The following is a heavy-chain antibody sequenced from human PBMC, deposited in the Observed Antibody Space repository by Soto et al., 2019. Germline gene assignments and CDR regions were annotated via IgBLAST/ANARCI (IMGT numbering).Heavy chain of an antibody. Sequence: QVHLVQSGPEVKERGSSVKVSCKASGGIFNSFAINWVRQAPGQGLEWMGGIVPIIGTPNYAQKFQGRVTITADEPTRTGYMELSSLRSDDTAVYYCARVVVVPAGIETFYYYGRDVWGQGTTVTVYS. J-gene: IGHJ6*02. CDR3: ARVVVVPAGIETFYYYGRDV. CDR2: IVPIIGTP. CDR1: GGIFNSFA. V-gene: IGHV1-69*01. D-gene: IGHD2-2*01.